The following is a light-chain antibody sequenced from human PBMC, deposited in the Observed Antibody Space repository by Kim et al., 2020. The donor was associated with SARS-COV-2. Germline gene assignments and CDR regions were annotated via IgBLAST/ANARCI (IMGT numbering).Light chain of an antibody. CDR1: NVGRKS. J-gene: IGLJ2*01. V-gene: IGLV3-21*03. CDR3: QVWDSNSDHVV. CDR2: DDT. Sequence: PGKSDRISCGGDNVGRKSVQWYQKRPGQAPVVVVYDDTDRPSGIPERFSGSNSGNTATLTISRVEAGDEADYYCQVWDSNSDHVVFGGGTQLTVL.